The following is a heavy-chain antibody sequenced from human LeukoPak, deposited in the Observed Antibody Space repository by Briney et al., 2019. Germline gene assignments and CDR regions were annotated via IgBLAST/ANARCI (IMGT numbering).Heavy chain of an antibody. CDR1: GFTFSSYW. CDR2: MNSDGSSI. V-gene: IGHV3-74*01. D-gene: IGHD6-19*01. Sequence: GGSLRLSCAASGFTFSSYWMHWVRHAPGKGLVWVSRMNSDGSSIIYADSVKGRFTISRDNAKNTLYLQMNSLRAEDTAVYYCVREYNSGWYGDAFDIWGQGTMVTVSS. J-gene: IGHJ3*02. CDR3: VREYNSGWYGDAFDI.